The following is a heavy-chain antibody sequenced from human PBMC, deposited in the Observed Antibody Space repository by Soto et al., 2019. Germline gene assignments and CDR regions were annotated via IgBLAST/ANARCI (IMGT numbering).Heavy chain of an antibody. CDR3: GRDRILEWSSGMDV. Sequence: PSETLSLTCTVSGGSISHYYWNWIRQPPGKGLEWIGYIYYSGSNNYNPSLESRVTIFVDMSRNQFSLKLNSVTAADTAVYYCGRDRILEWSSGMDVWGQGTTVTVSS. CDR1: GGSISHYY. D-gene: IGHD3-3*01. J-gene: IGHJ6*02. V-gene: IGHV4-59*01. CDR2: IYYSGSN.